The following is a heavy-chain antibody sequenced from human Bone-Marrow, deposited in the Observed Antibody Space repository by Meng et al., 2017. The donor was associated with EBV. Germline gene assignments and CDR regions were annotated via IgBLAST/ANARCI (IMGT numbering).Heavy chain of an antibody. V-gene: IGHV1-69*01. CDR2: LIPMSDAP. D-gene: IGHD3-10*01. J-gene: IGHJ4*02. Sequence: QVQWVEAGVGVKKPGASGKGSCKTPGGTFRSDAISWVRQAPGQGLEWMGGLIPMSDAPHYAQKFQGRVTITADESTSTHYMDLSGLRSEDTAVYYCASESGRGFTPDYWGQGTLVTVSS. CDR3: ASESGRGFTPDY. CDR1: GGTFRSDA.